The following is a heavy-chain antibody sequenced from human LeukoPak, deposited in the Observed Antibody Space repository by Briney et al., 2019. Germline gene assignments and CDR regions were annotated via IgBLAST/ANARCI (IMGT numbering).Heavy chain of an antibody. V-gene: IGHV4-4*02. CDR3: ARLPEEYYGSGSYYLSGPDN. J-gene: IGHJ4*02. Sequence: PSETLALPCAVSGGSIRSSNARSCVRQPPGKGLEWIGEINHSGSTNYNPSLKSRVTIPVDTSKNQFSLKPSSVTAADTAVYYCARLPEEYYGSGSYYLSGPDNWGQGTLVTVSS. CDR1: GGSIRSSNA. D-gene: IGHD3-10*01. CDR2: INHSGST.